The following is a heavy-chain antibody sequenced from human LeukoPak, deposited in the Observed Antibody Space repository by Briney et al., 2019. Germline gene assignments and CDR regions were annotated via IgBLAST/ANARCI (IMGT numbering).Heavy chain of an antibody. J-gene: IGHJ4*02. CDR3: AARDDYNSFDY. Sequence: KSSETLSLTCTVSDTSINTYYWSWIRQPAGKGLEWIGHIYATGTTNYNPSLNSRVTMSIGTSKNQFSLNLRSVTAADTAVYYCAARDDYNSFDYWGQGTLVTVSS. CDR1: DTSINTYY. D-gene: IGHD5-24*01. V-gene: IGHV4-4*07. CDR2: IYATGTT.